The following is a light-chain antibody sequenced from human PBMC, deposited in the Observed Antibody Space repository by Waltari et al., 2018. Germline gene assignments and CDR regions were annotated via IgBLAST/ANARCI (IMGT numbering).Light chain of an antibody. V-gene: IGKV1-12*01. CDR1: QGISTW. CDR3: QQAKTFPLT. CDR2: SAS. J-gene: IGKJ4*01. Sequence: DTQMTQSPSAVSASVGARLTITCRASQGISTWLAWYQQKPGKAPNLLIYSASRLQNGVPSRFSGSGYGTDFTLTISSLQPEDFATYYCQQAKTFPLTFGGGTKVEIK.